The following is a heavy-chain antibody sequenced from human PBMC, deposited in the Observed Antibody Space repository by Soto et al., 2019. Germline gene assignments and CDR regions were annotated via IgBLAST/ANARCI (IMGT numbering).Heavy chain of an antibody. CDR2: IVVGSGNT. V-gene: IGHV1-58*02. CDR1: GFTFTHSA. CDR3: SAEYYYGVSTPRGRID. J-gene: IGHJ4*02. D-gene: IGHD3-10*01. Sequence: QMQLVQSGPEVKKPGTSVTVSCKASGFTFTHSAIQWVRQARGKSLEWIGWIVVGSGNTNYAPKFQERVTITWAMSTFTASMELGSLRSEATAVYYCSAEYYYGVSTPRGRIDWGQGTLVSVSS.